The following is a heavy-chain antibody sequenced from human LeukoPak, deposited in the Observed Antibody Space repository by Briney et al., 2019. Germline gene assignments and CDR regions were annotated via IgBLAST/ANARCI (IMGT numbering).Heavy chain of an antibody. CDR3: ARVRGGYNDAYDI. CDR1: GYTFTSYN. D-gene: IGHD5-24*01. CDR2: IKPSGDNT. V-gene: IGHV1-46*01. J-gene: IGHJ3*02. Sequence: GASVKVSCKTSGYTFTSYNLHWVRQAPGQRLEWMGIIKPSGDNTHYAQKFQGRFTMTSDTSTSSVYMELSSLISADTAVYYCARVRGGYNDAYDIWGQGTMVTVTS.